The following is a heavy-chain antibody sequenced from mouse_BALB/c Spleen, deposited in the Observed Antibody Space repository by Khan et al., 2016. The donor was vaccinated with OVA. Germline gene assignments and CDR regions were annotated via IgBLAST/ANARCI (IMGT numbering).Heavy chain of an antibody. CDR3: ARTDYYGSSYYFDY. Sequence: MQLEESGPELVKPGASVKVSYKASGYSFTDYNMFWVKQSHGKGLEWIGYIDPYNGGTSYNQKFRGKATLTVDKSSSTAFMPLSSLTSEDSAVFYGARTDYYGSSYYFDYWGQGTTLTVSS. CDR2: IDPYNGGT. CDR1: GYSFTDYN. D-gene: IGHD1-1*01. V-gene: IGHV1S135*01. J-gene: IGHJ2*01.